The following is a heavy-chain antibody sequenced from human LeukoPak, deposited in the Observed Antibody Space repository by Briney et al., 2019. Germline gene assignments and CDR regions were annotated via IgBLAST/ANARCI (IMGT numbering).Heavy chain of an antibody. J-gene: IGHJ4*02. Sequence: PGGSLRLSCAASGFTFRSYERNWFRQAPGKGLEWVSYISNSGHSINYADSVKGRFTDPKDNAKDSLHLQMNSLTAEDTAVYFCATENFGNQLHYWGQGTLVTVSS. V-gene: IGHV3-48*03. CDR1: GFTFRSYE. CDR2: ISNSGHSI. D-gene: IGHD4-23*01. CDR3: ATENFGNQLHY.